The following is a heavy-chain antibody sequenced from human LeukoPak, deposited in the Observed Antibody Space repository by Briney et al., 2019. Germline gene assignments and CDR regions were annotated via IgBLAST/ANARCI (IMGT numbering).Heavy chain of an antibody. CDR3: ARTIYGSRDYYYYMDV. J-gene: IGHJ6*03. D-gene: IGHD3-10*01. CDR2: IIPIFGTA. Sequence: GASVKVSCKASGYTFTSYDINWVRQAPGQGLEWMGRIIPIFGTANYAQKFQGRVTITTDESTSTAYMELSSLRSEDTAVYYCARTIYGSRDYYYYMDVWGKRTTVTVSS. CDR1: GYTFTSYD. V-gene: IGHV1-69*05.